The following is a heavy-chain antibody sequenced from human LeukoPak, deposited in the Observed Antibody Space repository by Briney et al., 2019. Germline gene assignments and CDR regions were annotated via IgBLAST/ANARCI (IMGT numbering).Heavy chain of an antibody. CDR3: ARVGRRYCSSTSCPIYYYGMDV. CDR2: INHSGST. D-gene: IGHD2-2*01. Sequence: PSETLSLTCAVYGGSFSGYYWSWIRQPPGKGLEWIGEINHSGSTNYNPSLKSRVTISVDTSKNQFSLKLSSVTAADTAVYYCARVGRRYCSSTSCPIYYYGMDVWGQGTTVTVSS. CDR1: GGSFSGYY. V-gene: IGHV4-34*01. J-gene: IGHJ6*02.